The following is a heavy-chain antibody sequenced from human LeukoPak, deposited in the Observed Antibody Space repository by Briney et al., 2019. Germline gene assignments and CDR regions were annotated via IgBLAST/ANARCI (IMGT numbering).Heavy chain of an antibody. V-gene: IGHV1-69*13. CDR1: GGTFSSYA. CDR3: ARDLELAAAGFSYYYYMDV. J-gene: IGHJ6*03. D-gene: IGHD6-13*01. Sequence: SVKVSCKASGGTFSSYAISWVRQAPGQGLEWMGGIIPIFGTANYAQKFQGRVTITADESTSTAYMELSSLRSEDTAVYYCARDLELAAAGFSYYYYMDVWGKGTTVTVPS. CDR2: IIPIFGTA.